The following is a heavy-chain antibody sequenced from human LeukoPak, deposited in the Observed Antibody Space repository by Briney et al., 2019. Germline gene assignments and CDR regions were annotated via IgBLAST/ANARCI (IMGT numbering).Heavy chain of an antibody. J-gene: IGHJ5*02. V-gene: IGHV4-59*08. D-gene: IGHD2-15*01. Sequence: SETLSLTYTVCGVSLRSYYLRLVRQPPGEGPEWIGYIYFSGSTNYNPSLKSPVTISVDTPQNQFSLKLSSATAADTAVYYCATHKAVVGAIFRFATWGQGTLVTVSS. CDR3: ATHKAVVGAIFRFAT. CDR1: GVSLRSYY. CDR2: IYFSGST.